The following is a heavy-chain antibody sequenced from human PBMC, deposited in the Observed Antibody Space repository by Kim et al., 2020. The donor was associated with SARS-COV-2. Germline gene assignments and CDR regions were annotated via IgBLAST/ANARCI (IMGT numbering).Heavy chain of an antibody. Sequence: SSSSYIYYAVSVKGRFTISRDNAKNSLYLQRNSLRAEDTAVYYCASVVHLWGRGTLVTVSS. J-gene: IGHJ2*01. CDR3: ASVVHL. CDR2: SSSSYI. V-gene: IGHV3-21*01. D-gene: IGHD2-8*01.